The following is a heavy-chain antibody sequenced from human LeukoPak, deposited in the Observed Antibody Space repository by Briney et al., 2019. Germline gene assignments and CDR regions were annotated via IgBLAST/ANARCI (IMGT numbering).Heavy chain of an antibody. CDR2: IIPIFGTA. V-gene: IGHV1-69*05. CDR1: GGTFSSYA. CDR3: ARATYYYDSTHPNDAFDI. Sequence: SVKVSCKASGGTFSSYANSWVRQAPGQGLEWMGRIIPIFGTANYAQKFQGRVTITTDESTSTAYMELSSLRSEDTAVYYCARATYYYDSTHPNDAFDIWGQGTMVTVSS. J-gene: IGHJ3*02. D-gene: IGHD3-22*01.